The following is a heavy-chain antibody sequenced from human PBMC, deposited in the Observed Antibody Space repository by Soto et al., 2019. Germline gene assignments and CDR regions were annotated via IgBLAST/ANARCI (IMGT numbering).Heavy chain of an antibody. CDR1: GYTFTGYY. D-gene: IGHD6-6*01. Sequence: ASVKVSCKASGYTFTGYYMHWVRQAPGQGLEWMGWINPNSGGTNYAQKFQGWVTMTRDTSISKAYMELGRLRSDDTAVYYCARSIAGSSFHYYYGMDVWGQGTTVTVSS. V-gene: IGHV1-2*04. CDR3: ARSIAGSSFHYYYGMDV. CDR2: INPNSGGT. J-gene: IGHJ6*02.